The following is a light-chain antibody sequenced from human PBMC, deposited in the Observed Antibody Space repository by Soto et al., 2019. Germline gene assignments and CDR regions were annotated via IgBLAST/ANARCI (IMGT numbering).Light chain of an antibody. CDR2: DAS. J-gene: IGKJ1*01. CDR1: QSISSW. V-gene: IGKV1-5*01. Sequence: DIQITQSPSTLSASVGDRVTITCRASQSISSWLAWYQQKPGKAPKLLIYDASSLESGVPSRFSGSGAGTEFTLTISSLQPDDFATYYCQQYNGYPPIFGQGTKVDIK. CDR3: QQYNGYPPI.